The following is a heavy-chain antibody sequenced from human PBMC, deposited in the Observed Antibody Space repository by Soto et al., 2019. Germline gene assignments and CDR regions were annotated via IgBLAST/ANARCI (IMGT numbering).Heavy chain of an antibody. CDR1: GFSLSTSGVG. CDR3: AHRSIAAPSGRNENWFDP. D-gene: IGHD6-6*01. CDR2: IYWDDDK. J-gene: IGHJ5*02. Sequence: QITLKESGPTLVKPTQTLTLTCTFSGFSLSTSGVGVGWIRQPPGKALEWLALIYWDDDKRYSPSLKSRLTITKDTSKNQVVLTMTNMDPVDTATYYCAHRSIAAPSGRNENWFDPWGQGTLVTVSS. V-gene: IGHV2-5*02.